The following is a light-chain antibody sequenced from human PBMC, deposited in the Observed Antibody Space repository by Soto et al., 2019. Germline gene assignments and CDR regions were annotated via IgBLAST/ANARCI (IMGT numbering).Light chain of an antibody. CDR1: SSNIGSNY. CDR3: SSYAGSSNV. CDR2: RNN. V-gene: IGLV1-47*01. J-gene: IGLJ1*01. Sequence: QSVLTQPPSASGTPGQRVTISCSGSSSNIGSNYVYWYQQFPGTAPKLLIYRNNQRPSGVPDRFSGSKSGTSASLTVSGLQAEDEADYYCSSYAGSSNVFGTGTKLTVL.